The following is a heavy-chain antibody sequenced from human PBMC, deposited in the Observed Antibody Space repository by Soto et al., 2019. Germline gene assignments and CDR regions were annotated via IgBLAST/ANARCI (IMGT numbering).Heavy chain of an antibody. CDR2: IRDRTNGYAT. CDR1: GFSISGSG. Sequence: EVQLVESGGGLVQPGGSLRLSCAASGFSISGSGIHWVRQASGKGLEWVARIRDRTNGYATGYAASVQGRFSISRDDSKNPAFLPMKRLNTGVTGGYYCTKVEAPCDRAFDFWGQGTMVTLPS. J-gene: IGHJ3*01. V-gene: IGHV3-73*01. CDR3: TKVEAPCDRAFDF. D-gene: IGHD2-2*01.